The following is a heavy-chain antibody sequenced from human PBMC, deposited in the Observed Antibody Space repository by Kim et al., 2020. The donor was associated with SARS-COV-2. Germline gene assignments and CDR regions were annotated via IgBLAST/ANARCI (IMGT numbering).Heavy chain of an antibody. D-gene: IGHD3-16*02. CDR3: ARAYYDYVWGSYRFDY. CDR2: INPNSGGT. J-gene: IGHJ4*02. V-gene: IGHV1-2*06. CDR1: GYTFTGYY. Sequence: ASVKVSCKASGYTFTGYYMHWVRQAPGQGLEWMGRINPNSGGTNYAQKFQGRVTMTRDTSISTAYMELSRLRSDDTAVYYCARAYYDYVWGSYRFDYWGQGTLVTVSS.